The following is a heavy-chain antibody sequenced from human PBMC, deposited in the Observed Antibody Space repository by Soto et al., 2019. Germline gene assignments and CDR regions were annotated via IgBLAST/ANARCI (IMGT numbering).Heavy chain of an antibody. J-gene: IGHJ4*02. CDR3: ARGVLY. D-gene: IGHD1-1*01. V-gene: IGHV4-31*03. Sequence: QVQLQESGPGLVKPSPTLSLTCTVSGGSISSGGYFWSWIRQPPGKGLKWIGNIFYSGTTYYNPSLKSRVTISVDTSKNQFSLKLSSVTAAYTAVYFCARGVLYWGQGTLVTVSS. CDR2: IFYSGTT. CDR1: GGSISSGGYF.